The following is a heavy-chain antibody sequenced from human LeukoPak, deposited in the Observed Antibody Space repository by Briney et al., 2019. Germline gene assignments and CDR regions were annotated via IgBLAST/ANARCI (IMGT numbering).Heavy chain of an antibody. CDR1: GGSITSYY. V-gene: IGHV4-4*07. CDR3: ARDKQPGDY. Sequence: SETLSLTCTVSGGSITSYYWNWIRQPAGKGLEWIGRIYTSGSTSYNSSLKSRVTMSVDTSKNQFSLKLSSVTAADTAVYYWARDKQPGDYWGQGTLVTVFS. D-gene: IGHD6-13*01. CDR2: IYTSGST. J-gene: IGHJ4*02.